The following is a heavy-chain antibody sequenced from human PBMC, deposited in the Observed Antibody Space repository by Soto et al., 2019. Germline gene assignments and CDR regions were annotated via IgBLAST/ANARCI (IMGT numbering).Heavy chain of an antibody. CDR2: MHYSGDT. Sequence: QVLLQESGPGVVKPSETLSLTCSVSGGFISSYYWTWIRQTPGKGLEWIASMHYSGDTHYNPSLNSRVTISVDTSNNQFSLKMSYVTAADTAVYYCARLTGMTTATTDRGFDPWGQGTLVTVSS. CDR1: GGFISSYY. V-gene: IGHV4-39*01. CDR3: ARLTGMTTATTDRGFDP. D-gene: IGHD4-17*01. J-gene: IGHJ5*02.